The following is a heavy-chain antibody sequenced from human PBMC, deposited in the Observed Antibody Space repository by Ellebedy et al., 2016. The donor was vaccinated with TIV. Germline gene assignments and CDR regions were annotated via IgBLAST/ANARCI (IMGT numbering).Heavy chain of an antibody. CDR2: ISYDGPNK. V-gene: IGHV3-30*18. Sequence: GGSLRLSXAASGFSFSSYGMHWVHQAPGKGLEWVSVISYDGPNKYYADSVKGRFTISRDNFKNMLYLQMNSLRAEDTAVYYCAKDGEADSIAYPAPDYWGQGTLVTVSS. CDR3: AKDGEADSIAYPAPDY. D-gene: IGHD3-16*01. J-gene: IGHJ4*02. CDR1: GFSFSSYG.